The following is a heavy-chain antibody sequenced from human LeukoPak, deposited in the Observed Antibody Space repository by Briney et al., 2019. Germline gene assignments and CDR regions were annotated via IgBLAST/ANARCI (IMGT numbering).Heavy chain of an antibody. CDR2: IYSGGST. CDR1: GFTVSSNY. CDR3: ARGRRGSGSPYYFDY. V-gene: IGHV3-66*01. Sequence: GRSLRLSCAASGFTVSSNYMSWVRQAPGKGLEWVSVIYSGGSTYYADSVKGRFTISRDNSKNTLYLQMNSLRAEDTAVYYCARGRRGSGSPYYFDYWGQGTLVTVSS. D-gene: IGHD1-26*01. J-gene: IGHJ4*02.